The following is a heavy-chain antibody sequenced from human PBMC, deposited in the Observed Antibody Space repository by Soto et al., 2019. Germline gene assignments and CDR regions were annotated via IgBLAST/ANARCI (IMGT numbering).Heavy chain of an antibody. J-gene: IGHJ6*04. CDR3: ARDRGAASDIRYYYYGIDV. V-gene: IGHV3-21*01. D-gene: IGHD3-10*01. Sequence: EVQLVESGGGLVKPGGSLRLSCAASGFIFDIYSMTWVRQAPGKGLEWVSSISSSSSYIYYADSLKGRFTISRDNAENSLYLQMSSLRADDTAVYYCARDRGAASDIRYYYYGIDVWGEGTTVTVSS. CDR1: GFIFDIYS. CDR2: ISSSSSYI.